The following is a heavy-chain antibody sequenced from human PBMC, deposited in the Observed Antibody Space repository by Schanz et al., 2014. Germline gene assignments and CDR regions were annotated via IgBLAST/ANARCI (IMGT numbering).Heavy chain of an antibody. D-gene: IGHD6-19*01. CDR1: GFTVNNYA. Sequence: EVQLLESGGGLVQPGGSLRLSCTVSGFTVNNYAMNWVRQAPGRGLEWVSGITRQGTTYYGDFVRGRFSISRDLSSNTLYLQMSSLRADDSAIYYCAKDHPSSGWPAFDVWGQGTQVTVSS. J-gene: IGHJ4*02. CDR2: ITRQGTT. V-gene: IGHV3-23*01. CDR3: AKDHPSSGWPAFDV.